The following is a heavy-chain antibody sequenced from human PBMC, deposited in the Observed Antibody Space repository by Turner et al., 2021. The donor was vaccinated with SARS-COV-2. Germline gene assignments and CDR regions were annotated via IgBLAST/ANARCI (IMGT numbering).Heavy chain of an antibody. D-gene: IGHD6-19*01. CDR2: IWYDGSNK. CDR1: GFTFSRYG. Sequence: QVQLVESGGGVVQPGRSLRHSCAAYGFTFSRYGMHWVRQAPGKGLEWVAVIWYDGSNKYYADSVKGRFTISRDNSKNTLYLQMNSLRAEDTAVYYCAKAGFGYSSGWGYFDYWGQGTLVTVSS. V-gene: IGHV3-33*06. J-gene: IGHJ4*02. CDR3: AKAGFGYSSGWGYFDY.